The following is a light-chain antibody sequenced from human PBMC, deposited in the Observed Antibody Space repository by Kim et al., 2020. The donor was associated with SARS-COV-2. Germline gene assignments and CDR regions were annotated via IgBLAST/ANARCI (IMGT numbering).Light chain of an antibody. CDR2: GAS. J-gene: IGKJ1*01. CDR3: QQYGSSRT. V-gene: IGKV3-20*01. Sequence: LSPGERATLSCRASQSVSSGYLAWYQQKPGQAPRLLIYGASSRATGIPDRFSGSGSGTDFTLTISRLEPEDFAVYYCQQYGSSRTFGQGTKVEIK. CDR1: QSVSSGY.